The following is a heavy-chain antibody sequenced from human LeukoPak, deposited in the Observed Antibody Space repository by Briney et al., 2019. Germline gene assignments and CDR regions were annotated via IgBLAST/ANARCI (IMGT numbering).Heavy chain of an antibody. CDR3: ARYYYDSSGYFDY. D-gene: IGHD3-22*01. CDR2: INPNSGGT. Sequence: AASVKVSCKASGYTFTGDYMHWVRQAPGQGLEWMGWINPNSGGTNYAQKFQGRVTMTRDTSISTAYMELSRLRSDDTAVYYCARYYYDSSGYFDYWGQGTLVTVSS. V-gene: IGHV1-2*02. J-gene: IGHJ4*02. CDR1: GYTFTGDY.